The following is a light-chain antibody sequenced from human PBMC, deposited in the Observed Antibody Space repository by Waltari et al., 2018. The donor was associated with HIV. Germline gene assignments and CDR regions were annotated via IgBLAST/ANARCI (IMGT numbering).Light chain of an antibody. CDR1: QSVVSNY. CDR3: HQYGSSHT. CDR2: GTS. Sequence: EVVLTQSPGTLSLFPGERATLSCRASQSVVSNYLAWYQQTPGQAPRLLIYGTSSRATDIPDRFSGSGSGTDFTLTISSLEPEDFAVYYCHQYGSSHTFGEGTKVEIK. J-gene: IGKJ4*01. V-gene: IGKV3-20*01.